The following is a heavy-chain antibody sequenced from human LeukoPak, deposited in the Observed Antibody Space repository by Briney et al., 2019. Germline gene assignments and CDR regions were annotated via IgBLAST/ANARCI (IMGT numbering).Heavy chain of an antibody. D-gene: IGHD5-18*01. CDR3: ARGYSYGYGDY. CDR1: GGSISSVGYY. CDR2: IYYSGST. V-gene: IGHV4-31*03. Sequence: SETLSLTCTVSGGSISSVGYYWSWIRQHPGKGLEWIGHIYYSGSTYYKPSLKSRVTISVDTSKNKFSLKLSSVTAADTAVYYCARGYSYGYGDYWGQGTLVTVSS. J-gene: IGHJ4*02.